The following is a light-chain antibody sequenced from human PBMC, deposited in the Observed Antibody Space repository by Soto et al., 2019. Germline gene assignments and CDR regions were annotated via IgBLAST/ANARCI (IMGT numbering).Light chain of an antibody. CDR1: QSVSSN. CDR2: GAS. CDR3: QQYSNWPRT. V-gene: IGKV3-15*01. Sequence: EIVMTQSPATLSMSPGERATLSCRASQSVSSNLAWFQQKPGLAPRLLIYGASTRATGIPARFSGSGSGTEFTLTISSLQSEDFAVYYCQQYSNWPRTFGQGTKVEIK. J-gene: IGKJ1*01.